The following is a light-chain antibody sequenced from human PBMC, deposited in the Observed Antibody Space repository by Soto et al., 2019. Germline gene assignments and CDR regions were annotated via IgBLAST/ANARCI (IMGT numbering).Light chain of an antibody. Sequence: QSVPTQPPSASGTPGQTVTISCSGSNSNIASYSVYWYQQLPGTAPKLLIYENDQRPSGVPDRFSGSKSDTSASLAIAGLRSGDEADYYCAAWDDSLTILFGGGTQLTVL. V-gene: IGLV1-47*01. CDR1: NSNIASYS. CDR3: AAWDDSLTIL. J-gene: IGLJ2*01. CDR2: END.